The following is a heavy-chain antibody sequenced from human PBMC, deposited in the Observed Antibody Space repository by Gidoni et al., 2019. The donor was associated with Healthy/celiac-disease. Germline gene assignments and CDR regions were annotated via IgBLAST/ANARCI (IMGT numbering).Heavy chain of an antibody. CDR3: ARSQGYCSSTSCYTEYYYYYGMDV. D-gene: IGHD2-2*02. J-gene: IGHJ6*02. Sequence: EVQLVESGGGLVQPGGSLRLSCAASGFTFSSSSRNWVRQAPGKGLEWVSYISSSSSTIYYADSVKGRFTISRDNAKNSLYLQMNSLRDEDTAVYYCARSQGYCSSTSCYTEYYYYYGMDVWGQGTTVTVSS. V-gene: IGHV3-48*02. CDR2: ISSSSSTI. CDR1: GFTFSSSS.